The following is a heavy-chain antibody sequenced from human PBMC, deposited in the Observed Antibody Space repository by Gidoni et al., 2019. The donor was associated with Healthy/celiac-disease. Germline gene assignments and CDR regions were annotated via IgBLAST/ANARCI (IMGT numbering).Heavy chain of an antibody. CDR1: GYSFTSYW. D-gene: IGHD3-9*01. Sequence: EVQLVQSGAEVKKPGESLKISCKGSGYSFTSYWIGWVRQMPGKGLEWMGIIYPSDSDTRYSPSFQGQVTISADKSISTAYLQWSSLKASDTAMYYCARRGRYFDWGYYMDVWGKGTTVTVSS. CDR3: ARRGRYFDWGYYMDV. J-gene: IGHJ6*03. V-gene: IGHV5-51*01. CDR2: IYPSDSDT.